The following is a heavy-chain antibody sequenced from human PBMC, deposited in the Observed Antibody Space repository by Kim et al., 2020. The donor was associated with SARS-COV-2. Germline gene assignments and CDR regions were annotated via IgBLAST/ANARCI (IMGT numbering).Heavy chain of an antibody. J-gene: IGHJ6*02. CDR3: ARWGTQGGSAVVLVVVPYYYYYGMDV. V-gene: IGHV1-3*01. CDR2: INAGNGNT. D-gene: IGHD3-22*01. Sequence: ASVKVSCKASGYTFTSYAMHWVRQAPGQRLEWMGWINAGNGNTKYSQKFQGRVTITRDTSASTAYMELSSLRSEDTAVYYCARWGTQGGSAVVLVVVPYYYYYGMDVWGQGTTVTVSS. CDR1: GYTFTSYA.